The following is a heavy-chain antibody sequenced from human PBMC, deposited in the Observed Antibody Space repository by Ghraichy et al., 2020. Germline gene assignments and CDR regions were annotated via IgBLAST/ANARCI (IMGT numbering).Heavy chain of an antibody. J-gene: IGHJ6*02. V-gene: IGHV3-48*01. CDR3: ARGGKYCSSTSCYGARGGMDV. CDR2: ISSSSSTI. Sequence: GGSLRLSCAASGFTFSSYSMNWVRQAPGKGLEWVSYISSSSSTIYSADSVKGRFTISRDNAKNSLYLQMNSLRAEDTAVYYCARGGKYCSSTSCYGARGGMDVWGQGTTGTVSS. D-gene: IGHD2-2*01. CDR1: GFTFSSYS.